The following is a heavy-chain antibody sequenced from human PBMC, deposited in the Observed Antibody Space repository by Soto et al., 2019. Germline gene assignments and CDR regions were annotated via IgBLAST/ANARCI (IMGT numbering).Heavy chain of an antibody. D-gene: IGHD5-12*01. Sequence: GGSLRLSCAASGFTFSSYAMSWVRQAPGKGLEWVLGISGDGGSTYYADSVKGRFTISRDNSKNTLDLQMSSLSAEDTAVYYCAKDSRSKWLRLPIDYWGQGTLVTVSS. J-gene: IGHJ4*02. V-gene: IGHV3-23*01. CDR1: GFTFSSYA. CDR3: AKDSRSKWLRLPIDY. CDR2: ISGDGGST.